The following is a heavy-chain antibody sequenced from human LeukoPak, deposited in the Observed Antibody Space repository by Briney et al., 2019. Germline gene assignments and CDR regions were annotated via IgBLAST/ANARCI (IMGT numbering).Heavy chain of an antibody. Sequence: GGSLRLSCAASGFTFDDYAMHWVRHVPGKGLEWVSGISWNSGSIGYADSVKGRFTISRDNAKNSLYLQMNSLRAEDTALYYCAKGLGKYYFDYWGQGTLVTVSS. V-gene: IGHV3-9*01. CDR3: AKGLGKYYFDY. CDR1: GFTFDDYA. J-gene: IGHJ4*02. CDR2: ISWNSGSI. D-gene: IGHD5-12*01.